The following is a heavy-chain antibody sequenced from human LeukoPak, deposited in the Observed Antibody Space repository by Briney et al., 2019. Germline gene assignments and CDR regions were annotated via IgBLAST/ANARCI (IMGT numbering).Heavy chain of an antibody. Sequence: KPSETLSLTCTVSGYSISSGYYWGWIRQPPGKGLEWIGSGSTYYNPSLKSRVTISLDASKNQFSLKLRSVTAADTAVYYCARERYEYYDILTGRESLTFDYWGQGTLVTVSS. CDR3: ARERYEYYDILTGRESLTFDY. V-gene: IGHV4-38-2*02. CDR2: SGST. J-gene: IGHJ4*02. D-gene: IGHD3-9*01. CDR1: GYSISSGYY.